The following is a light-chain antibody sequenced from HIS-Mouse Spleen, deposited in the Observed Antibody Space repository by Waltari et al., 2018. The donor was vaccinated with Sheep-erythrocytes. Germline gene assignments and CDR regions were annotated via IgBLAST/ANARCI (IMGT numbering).Light chain of an antibody. CDR2: DAS. V-gene: IGLV2-11*01. Sequence: QSALTQPRSVSGSPGQSVTISCTGTSSDVGGYNYVSWYQQHPGKAPKLMIYDASKRTSGVPDRFAGSKSGNTASLTSSGLQAEDEADYYCCSYAGSYNHVFATGPKVTVL. CDR3: CSYAGSYNHV. J-gene: IGLJ1*01. CDR1: SSDVGGYNY.